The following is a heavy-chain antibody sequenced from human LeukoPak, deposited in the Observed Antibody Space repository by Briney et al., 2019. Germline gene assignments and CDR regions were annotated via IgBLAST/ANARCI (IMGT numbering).Heavy chain of an antibody. CDR3: ARRAAGLDY. CDR2: IYPVDSDT. Sequence: GESLKTSCQGPGYSFTSYWIGWVRQLPGKGLEWMGIIYPVDSDTRYSPSFQGQVTISADKSISTAYLQWSSLKASDTAVYYCARRAAGLDYWGQGTLVTVSS. V-gene: IGHV5-51*01. D-gene: IGHD6-13*01. J-gene: IGHJ4*02. CDR1: GYSFTSYW.